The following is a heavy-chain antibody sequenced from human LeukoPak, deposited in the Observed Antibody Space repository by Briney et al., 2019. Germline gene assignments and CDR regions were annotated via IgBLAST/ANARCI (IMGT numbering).Heavy chain of an antibody. D-gene: IGHD5-12*01. V-gene: IGHV1-18*01. CDR1: GYTFTSYG. CDR2: ISAYNGNT. CDR3: ARDRAFFKYADIISNPLGQDAFDI. Sequence: PVASVKVSCKASGYTFTSYGISWVRQAPGQGLEWMGWISAYNGNTNYAQKLQGRVTMTTDTSTSTAYMELRSLRSDDTAVYYCARDRAFFKYADIISNPLGQDAFDIRGQGTMVTVSS. J-gene: IGHJ3*02.